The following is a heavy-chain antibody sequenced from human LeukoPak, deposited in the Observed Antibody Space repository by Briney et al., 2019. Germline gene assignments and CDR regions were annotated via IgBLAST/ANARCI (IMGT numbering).Heavy chain of an antibody. CDR2: ISYDGSNK. Sequence: GRSLRLSCAASGFTFSSYGMHWVRQAPGKGLEWVAVISYDGSNKYYADSVKGRFTISRDNSKNTLYLQMNSLRAEDTAVYYCAKVFRYYDSSGYYYMDVWGKGTTVTVSS. CDR3: AKVFRYYDSSGYYYMDV. D-gene: IGHD3-22*01. CDR1: GFTFSSYG. V-gene: IGHV3-30*18. J-gene: IGHJ6*03.